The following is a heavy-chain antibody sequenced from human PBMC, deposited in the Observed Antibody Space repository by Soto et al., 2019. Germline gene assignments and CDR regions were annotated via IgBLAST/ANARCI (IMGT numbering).Heavy chain of an antibody. J-gene: IGHJ4*02. Sequence: QLQLQESGPGLVKPSETLSLTCTVSGGSISSSSYYWGWIRQPPGKGLEWIGSIYYSGSTYYNPSLKSRVTISVDTSKNQFSLKLSSVTAADTAVYYCATTQGYPNSRFDYWGQGTLVTVSS. CDR3: ATTQGYPNSRFDY. CDR2: IYYSGST. D-gene: IGHD6-13*01. CDR1: GGSISSSSYY. V-gene: IGHV4-39*01.